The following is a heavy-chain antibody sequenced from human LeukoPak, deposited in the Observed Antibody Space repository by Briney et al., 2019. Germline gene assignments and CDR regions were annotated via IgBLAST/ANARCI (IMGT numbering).Heavy chain of an antibody. V-gene: IGHV3-7*01. CDR3: ARDDAVRYFDWLCDY. CDR2: IKQDGSEK. J-gene: IGHJ4*02. CDR1: GFTFSSYW. D-gene: IGHD3-9*01. Sequence: GGSLRLSCAASGFTFSSYWMSWVRQAPGKGLEWVANIKQDGSEKYYVDSVKGRFTISRDNAKNSLYLQMNSLRAEDTAVYYCARDDAVRYFDWLCDYWGQGTLVTVSS.